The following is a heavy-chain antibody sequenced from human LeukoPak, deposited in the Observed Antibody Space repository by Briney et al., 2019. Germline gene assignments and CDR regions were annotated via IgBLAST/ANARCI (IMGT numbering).Heavy chain of an antibody. CDR1: AFIFSDYA. J-gene: IGHJ4*02. D-gene: IGHD1-1*01. CDR3: VKGTLAATGTSFDF. Sequence: GGSLRLSCSASAFIFSDYAMHWVRQAPGKGLKYVSGINNNGAGAYNVDSVKGRFTISRDNSKNTLYLQMTSLRLEDTAVYYCVKGTLAATGTSFDFWGQGTLATVSS. CDR2: INNNGAGA. V-gene: IGHV3-64D*06.